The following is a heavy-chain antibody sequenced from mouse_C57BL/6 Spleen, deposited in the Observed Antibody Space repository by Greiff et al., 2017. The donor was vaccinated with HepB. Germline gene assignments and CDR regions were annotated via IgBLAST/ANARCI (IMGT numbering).Heavy chain of an antibody. CDR3: ARYYYGSSLPWYFDV. CDR2: ISNGGGST. CDR1: GFTFSDYY. Sequence: DVKLVESGGGLVQPGGSLKLSCAASGFTFSDYYMYWVRQTPEKRLEWVAYISNGGGSTYYPDTVKGRFTISRDNAKNTLYLQMSRLKSEDTAMYYCARYYYGSSLPWYFDVWGTGTTVTVSS. D-gene: IGHD1-1*01. J-gene: IGHJ1*03. V-gene: IGHV5-12*01.